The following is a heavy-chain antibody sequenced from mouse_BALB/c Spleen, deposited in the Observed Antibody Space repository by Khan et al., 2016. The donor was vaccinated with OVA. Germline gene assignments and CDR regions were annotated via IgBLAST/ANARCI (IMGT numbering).Heavy chain of an antibody. CDR1: GYTFTSYW. V-gene: IGHV1S41*01. CDR2: IAPGSGSC. J-gene: IGHJ4*01. CDR3: AIANDCGSILYALDY. Sequence: DLVKPGASVKLSCKASGYTFTSYWINWIKQRPGQGLELIGRIAPGSGSCYYSEMFKGKATLTVDKSSSTASIQLRSLSSEDSAVYCGAIANDCGSILYALDYWGQGTSVTVAS. D-gene: IGHD1-1*01.